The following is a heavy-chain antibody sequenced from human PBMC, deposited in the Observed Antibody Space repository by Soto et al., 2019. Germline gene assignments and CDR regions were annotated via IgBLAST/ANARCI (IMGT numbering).Heavy chain of an antibody. D-gene: IGHD3-10*01. CDR2: IIPIFGTA. CDR3: ARGGGRGRDNWFDP. V-gene: IGHV1-69*06. Sequence: QGRLWRSGAELKKPGSSLKVSCRASGGTFSTIVFTWLRQALGQGLGWRGGIIPIFGTANSAQKFKGRVTITADKSTSTAYMELSSLRSEDTAVYYCARGGGRGRDNWFDPWGQGTLVTVSS. J-gene: IGHJ5*02. CDR1: GGTFSTIV.